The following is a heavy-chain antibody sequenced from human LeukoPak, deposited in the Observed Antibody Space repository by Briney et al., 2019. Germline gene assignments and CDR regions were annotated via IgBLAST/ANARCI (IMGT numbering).Heavy chain of an antibody. Sequence: PGRSLRLSCAASGFTFSSYAMTWVRQAPGKGLEWVSAISGSDGSTYHADSAKGRFTISRDNSKNTLSLQMNSLRAEDTAVYYCAKTSYGEVNDAPDIWGQGTMVTVSS. CDR3: AKTSYGEVNDAPDI. D-gene: IGHD4-17*01. CDR1: GFTFSSYA. CDR2: ISGSDGST. V-gene: IGHV3-23*01. J-gene: IGHJ3*02.